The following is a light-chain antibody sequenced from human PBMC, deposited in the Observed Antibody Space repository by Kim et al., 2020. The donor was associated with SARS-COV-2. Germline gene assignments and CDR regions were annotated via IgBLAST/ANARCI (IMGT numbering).Light chain of an antibody. CDR2: WAS. V-gene: IGKV4-1*01. J-gene: IGKJ1*01. Sequence: ATTNRQSSRSVLYTSNNKYFLAWYQQKPGQPPKLLIYWASTLESGVPDRFSGSGSGTDFTLTISSLQAEDVAVYYCQQYSSTPWTFGQGTKVDIK. CDR1: RSVLYTSNNKYF. CDR3: QQYSSTPWT.